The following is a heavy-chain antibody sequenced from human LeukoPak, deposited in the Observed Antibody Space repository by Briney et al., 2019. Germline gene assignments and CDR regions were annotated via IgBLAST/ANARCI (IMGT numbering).Heavy chain of an antibody. CDR2: IYSGGST. D-gene: IGHD6-6*01. CDR3: ARVRYSSSLDY. V-gene: IGHV3-53*04. J-gene: IGHJ4*02. Sequence: GGPLRLSCAASGFTVSSNYMSWVRQAQGKGLEWVSVIYSGGSTYYADSVKGRFTISRHNSKNTLYLQMNSLRAEDTAVYYCARVRYSSSLDYWGQGTLVTVSS. CDR1: GFTVSSNY.